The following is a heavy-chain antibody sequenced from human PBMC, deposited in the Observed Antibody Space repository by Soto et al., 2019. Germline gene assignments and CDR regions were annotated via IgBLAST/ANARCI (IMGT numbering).Heavy chain of an antibody. CDR2: IYYSGST. D-gene: IGHD3-9*01. CDR1: GASIRSGDSY. J-gene: IGHJ6*02. V-gene: IGHV4-30-4*01. CDR3: ARDGGGPLLQYFSASLNGMDV. Sequence: SETRSLTCTVSGASIRSGDSYWSWIRQAPGRGLEWIGYIYYSGSTYYNPSLKSRLSISVDTSKNQFSLKLSFVTAADTAVYYCARDGGGPLLQYFSASLNGMDVWGQGTTVTVSS.